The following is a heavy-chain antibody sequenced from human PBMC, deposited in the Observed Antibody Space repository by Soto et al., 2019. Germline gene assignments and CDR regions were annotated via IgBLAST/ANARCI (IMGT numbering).Heavy chain of an antibody. Sequence: PGGSLRLSCAASGFTFSSYSMNWVRQAPGKGLEWVSSISSSSSYIYYADSVKGRFTISRDNAKNSLYLQMNSLRAEDTAVYYCARDPGGGIVGYRPQEFDYWGQGTLVTVSS. CDR2: ISSSSSYI. CDR3: ARDPGGGIVGYRPQEFDY. J-gene: IGHJ4*02. D-gene: IGHD6-25*01. V-gene: IGHV3-21*01. CDR1: GFTFSSYS.